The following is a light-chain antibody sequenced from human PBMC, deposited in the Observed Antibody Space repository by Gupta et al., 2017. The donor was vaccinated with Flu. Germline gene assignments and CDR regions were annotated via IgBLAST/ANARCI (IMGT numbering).Light chain of an antibody. J-gene: IGKJ2*01. CDR2: KAS. Sequence: DIQMTQSPSTLSASVGDRVTITCRASQSITTWLAWYQQKPGKAPKLLIYKASSLQSGVPSRFSGSGSGTEFTLTISSLQPDDFATYYCQQYDDSSPYTFGQGTKMEIK. V-gene: IGKV1-5*03. CDR1: QSITTW. CDR3: QQYDDSSPYT.